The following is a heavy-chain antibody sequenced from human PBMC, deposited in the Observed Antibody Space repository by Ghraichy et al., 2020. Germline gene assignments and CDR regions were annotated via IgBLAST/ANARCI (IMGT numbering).Heavy chain of an antibody. CDR1: GFTFSSYS. CDR2: ISSSSSYI. D-gene: IGHD6-13*01. V-gene: IGHV3-21*01. Sequence: GGSLRLSCAASGFTFSSYSMNWVRQAPGKGLEWVSSISSSSSYIYYADSVKGRFTISRDNAKNSLYLQMNSLRAEDTAVYYCARDGYSSSWYRPYYYYGMDVWGQGTTVTVSS. CDR3: ARDGYSSSWYRPYYYYGMDV. J-gene: IGHJ6*02.